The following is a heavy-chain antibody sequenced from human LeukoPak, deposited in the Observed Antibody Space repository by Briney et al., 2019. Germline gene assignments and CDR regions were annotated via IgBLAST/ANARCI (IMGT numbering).Heavy chain of an antibody. CDR3: ARGGYGDYVGDYYYYGMDV. D-gene: IGHD4-17*01. V-gene: IGHV3-11*01. J-gene: IGHJ6*02. Sequence: PGGSLRLSCAVSGFTVSSYYVSWVRQAPGKGLEWVSYISSSGSTVYYADSVKGRFTISRDNAKNSLYLQMNSLRAEDTAVYYCARGGYGDYVGDYYYYGMDVWGQGTTVTVSS. CDR2: ISSSGSTV. CDR1: GFTVSSYY.